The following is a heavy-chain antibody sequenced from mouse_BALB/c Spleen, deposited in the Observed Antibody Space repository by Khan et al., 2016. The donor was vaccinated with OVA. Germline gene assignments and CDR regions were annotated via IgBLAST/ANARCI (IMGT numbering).Heavy chain of an antibody. J-gene: IGHJ3*01. Sequence: QMQLEESGPGLVAPSQSLSITCTVSGSSSSSYGVSWARQTPGKGLEWLGVIWSDGNTNYHSSLKSRLTITKDNSKSQVLVKLNSLQTDDTATYYCAIIFYGYDWFAYWGQGTLVTVSA. D-gene: IGHD2-2*01. CDR2: IWSDGNT. CDR3: AIIFYGYDWFAY. CDR1: GSSSSSYG. V-gene: IGHV2-3*01.